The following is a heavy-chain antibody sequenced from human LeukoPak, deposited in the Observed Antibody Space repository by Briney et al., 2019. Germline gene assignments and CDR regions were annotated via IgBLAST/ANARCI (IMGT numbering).Heavy chain of an antibody. V-gene: IGHV4-34*01. CDR2: INHSGST. D-gene: IGHD3-10*01. CDR3: ARLLGVIRGFRYMDV. CDR1: GGSFSGYY. Sequence: SETLSLTCAVYGGSFSGYYWSWIRQPPGKGLEWIGEINHSGSTNYKPSLKSRVTISVDTPKNQFSLKLSSVTAADTAVYYCARLLGVIRGFRYMDVWGKGTTVTISS. J-gene: IGHJ6*03.